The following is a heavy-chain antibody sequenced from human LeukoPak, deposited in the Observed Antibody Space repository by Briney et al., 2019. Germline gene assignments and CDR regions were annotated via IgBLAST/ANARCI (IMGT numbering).Heavy chain of an antibody. CDR1: GFTFSSYA. CDR2: ISGSGRST. CDR3: AKDKVGATTYNWFDP. V-gene: IGHV3-23*01. D-gene: IGHD1-26*01. J-gene: IGHJ5*02. Sequence: GGSLRLSCAASGFTFSSYAMNWVRQAPGKGLEWVSAISGSGRSTYYADSVKGRFTISRDNSKNTLYLQMNSLRAGDTAVYYCAKDKVGATTYNWFDPWGQGTLVTVSS.